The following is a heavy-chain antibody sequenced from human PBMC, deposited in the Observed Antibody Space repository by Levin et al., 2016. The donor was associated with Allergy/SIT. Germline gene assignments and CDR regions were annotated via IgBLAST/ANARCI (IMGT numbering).Heavy chain of an antibody. Sequence: ASVKVSCKASGYTFTGYYMQWVRQAPGQGLEWMGTITPGGRTTYARNFQGRVTITMDTSTSTVYMELRSLRSEDTAVYYCAREPPEGYYFDYWGQGTLVTVSS. CDR1: GYTFTGYY. CDR2: ITPGGRT. J-gene: IGHJ4*02. V-gene: IGHV1-46*01. CDR3: AREPPEGYYFDY.